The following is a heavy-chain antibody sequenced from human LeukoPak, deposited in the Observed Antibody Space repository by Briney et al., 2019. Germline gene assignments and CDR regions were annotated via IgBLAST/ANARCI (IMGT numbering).Heavy chain of an antibody. CDR1: GGSFSGYY. CDR3: ARDFSSSSTVYYYYYMDV. CDR2: ISYSGTT. J-gene: IGHJ6*03. V-gene: IGHV4-34*01. D-gene: IGHD6-6*01. Sequence: SETLSLTCAVYGGSFSGYYWGWFRQPPGKGLEWIGTISYSGTTYYSPSLKSRVTISLDTSKNQFSLKLSSVTAADTAIYYCARDFSSSSTVYYYYYMDVWGKGTTVTVSS.